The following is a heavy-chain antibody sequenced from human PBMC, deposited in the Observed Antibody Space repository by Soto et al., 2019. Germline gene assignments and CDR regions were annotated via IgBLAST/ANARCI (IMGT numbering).Heavy chain of an antibody. Sequence: QVQLVESGGGVVQPGRSLRLSCAASGFTFSSYGMHWVRQAPGKGLEWVAVISYDGSNKYYADSVKGRFTISRDNSKNALYLQMNSLRAEDTAVYYCAKAAVYGDPSLYYFDYWGQGTLVTVSS. J-gene: IGHJ4*02. CDR2: ISYDGSNK. CDR3: AKAAVYGDPSLYYFDY. D-gene: IGHD4-17*01. V-gene: IGHV3-30*18. CDR1: GFTFSSYG.